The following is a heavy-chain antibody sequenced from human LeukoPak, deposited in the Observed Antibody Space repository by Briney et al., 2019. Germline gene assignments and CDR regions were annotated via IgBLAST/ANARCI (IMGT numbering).Heavy chain of an antibody. CDR2: IYYSGST. CDR3: ASSGYYVDWYFDL. V-gene: IGHV4-59*08. J-gene: IGHJ2*01. CDR1: GGSISNYY. Sequence: SETLSLTCTVSGGSISNYYWSWIRQPPGKGLEWIGYIYYSGSTSYNPSLKSRVTISLDTSNNQFSLRLSSVTAADTAVYFCASSGYYVDWYFDLWGRGTLVTVSS. D-gene: IGHD3-22*01.